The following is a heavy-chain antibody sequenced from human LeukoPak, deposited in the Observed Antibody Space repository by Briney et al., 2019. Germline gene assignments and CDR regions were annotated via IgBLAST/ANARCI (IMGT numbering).Heavy chain of an antibody. D-gene: IGHD6-13*01. V-gene: IGHV4-39*01. J-gene: IGHJ4*02. CDR1: GGSFSSYY. Sequence: SETLSLTCAVYGGSFSSYYWGWIRQPPGKGLEWIGSIYYSGSTYYNPSLKSRVTISVDTSKNQFSLKLSSVAAADTAVYYCARLATGYSSSWGLDYWGQGTLVTVSS. CDR2: IYYSGST. CDR3: ARLATGYSSSWGLDY.